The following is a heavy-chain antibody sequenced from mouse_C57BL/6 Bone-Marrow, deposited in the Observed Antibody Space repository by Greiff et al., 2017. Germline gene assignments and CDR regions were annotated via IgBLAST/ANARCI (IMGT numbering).Heavy chain of an antibody. CDR2: ISDGGSYT. CDR3: ARVLYYGLDY. D-gene: IGHD1-1*01. V-gene: IGHV5-4*03. CDR1: GFTFSSYA. J-gene: IGHJ2*01. Sequence: EVMLVESGGGLVKPGGSLKLSCAASGFTFSSYAMSWVRQTPEKRLEWVATISDGGSYTYYPDNVQGRFTISRDNAKNNLYLQMSHLKSEDTAMYYCARVLYYGLDYWGQGTTLTVSA.